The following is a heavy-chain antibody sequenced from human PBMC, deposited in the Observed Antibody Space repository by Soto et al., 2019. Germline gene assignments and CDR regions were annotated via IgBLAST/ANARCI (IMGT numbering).Heavy chain of an antibody. Sequence: SETLSLTSTVSGDSINSGGYYWSWIRQHPGKGLEWIGYIYYSGTTFYNPSLKSRVTISVDTSKNQFSLKLSSVTAADTAIYYCARTSGDYGLSKYFQHWGQGALVTVSS. D-gene: IGHD4-17*01. CDR1: GDSINSGGYY. CDR2: IYYSGTT. J-gene: IGHJ1*01. V-gene: IGHV4-31*03. CDR3: ARTSGDYGLSKYFQH.